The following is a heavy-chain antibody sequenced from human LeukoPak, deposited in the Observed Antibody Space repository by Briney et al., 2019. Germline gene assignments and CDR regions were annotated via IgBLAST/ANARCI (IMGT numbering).Heavy chain of an antibody. CDR3: VKGRLFGDYIFDF. V-gene: IGHV3-23*01. CDR2: ISGSGGDT. Sequence: GGSLRLSCAGSGVTFSDYGMSWVRQAPGKGLEWVSTISGSGGDTNYADPVKGRFTISRDNSKSTLSLTMNSLSADDTAVYYCVKGRLFGDYIFDFWGQGTLVAVSS. D-gene: IGHD4-17*01. CDR1: GVTFSDYG. J-gene: IGHJ4*02.